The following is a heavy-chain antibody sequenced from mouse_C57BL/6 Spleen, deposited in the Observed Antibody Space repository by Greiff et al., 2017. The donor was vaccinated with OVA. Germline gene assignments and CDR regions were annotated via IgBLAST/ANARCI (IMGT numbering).Heavy chain of an antibody. Sequence: LLESGAELARPGASVKLSCKASGYTFTSYGISWVKQRTGQGLEWIGEIYPRSGNTYYNEKFKGKATLTADKSSSTAYMELRSLTSEDSAVYFCARSATTVVAPDWYFDVWGTGTTVTVSS. V-gene: IGHV1-81*01. CDR2: IYPRSGNT. CDR3: ARSATTVVAPDWYFDV. J-gene: IGHJ1*03. D-gene: IGHD1-1*01. CDR1: GYTFTSYG.